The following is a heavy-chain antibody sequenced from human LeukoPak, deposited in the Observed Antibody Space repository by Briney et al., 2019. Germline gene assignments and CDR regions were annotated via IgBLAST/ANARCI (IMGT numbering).Heavy chain of an antibody. V-gene: IGHV4-59*08. D-gene: IGHD2-15*01. J-gene: IGHJ4*02. Sequence: SETLSLTCTVSGYSISNGYYWSWIRQPPGEGLEWLGYIYYSGSSNYNPSLKSRVTILVDTSKNQFSLKPTSVTAADTAVYYCAKHGPGYCAGGRCFFFDYWGQGALVTVSS. CDR1: GYSISNGYY. CDR3: AKHGPGYCAGGRCFFFDY. CDR2: IYYSGSS.